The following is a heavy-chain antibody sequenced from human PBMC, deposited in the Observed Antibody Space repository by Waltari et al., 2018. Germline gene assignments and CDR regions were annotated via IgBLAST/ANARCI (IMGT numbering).Heavy chain of an antibody. CDR1: GGTFSSYA. CDR2: VIPILGTA. CDR3: ARGYYGSGSYYNENWCDP. V-gene: IGHV1-69*05. J-gene: IGHJ5*02. Sequence: QVQLVQSGAEVKKPGSSVKVSCKASGGTFSSYAISWVRQAPGQGLEWMGGVIPILGTANYAQKFQGRVTITTDESTSTAYMELSSLRSEDTAVYYGARGYYGSGSYYNENWCDPWGQGTLVTVSS. D-gene: IGHD3-10*01.